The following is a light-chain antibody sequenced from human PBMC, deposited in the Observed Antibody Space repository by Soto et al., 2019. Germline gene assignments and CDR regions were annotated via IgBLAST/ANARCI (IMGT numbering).Light chain of an antibody. Sequence: DIQMTQSPSSVSASVEDRVTITCRASQGIGSWLAWYQQKPGKAPKLLIYAASSLQSGVPSRFSGSGSGTDFTLTISSLQPEDFATYFCQQANSFPPSFTFGPGTKVDFK. CDR1: QGIGSW. V-gene: IGKV1-12*01. CDR3: QQANSFPPSFT. J-gene: IGKJ3*01. CDR2: AAS.